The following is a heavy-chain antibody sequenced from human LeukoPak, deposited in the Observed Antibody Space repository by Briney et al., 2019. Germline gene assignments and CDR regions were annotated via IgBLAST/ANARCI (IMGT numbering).Heavy chain of an antibody. CDR1: GGTFSSYA. J-gene: IGHJ6*02. V-gene: IGHV1-69*13. CDR2: IIPIFGTA. D-gene: IGHD4-17*01. CDR3: ARVTVTKDYYYYGMDV. Sequence: SVKVSCKASGGTFSSYAISWVRQAPGQGLEWMGGIIPIFGTANYAQKFQGRVTITANESTSTAYMELSSLRSEDTAVYYCARVTVTKDYYYYGMDVWGQGTTVTVSS.